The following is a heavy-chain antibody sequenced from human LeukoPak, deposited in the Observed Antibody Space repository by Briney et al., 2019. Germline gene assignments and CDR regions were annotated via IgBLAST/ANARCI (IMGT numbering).Heavy chain of an antibody. CDR2: IPYDGSNE. CDR1: GFTFSSYA. CDR3: ARGLTELSGTYYFDY. J-gene: IGHJ4*02. Sequence: GGSLRLSCAASGFTFSSYAMHWGRQAPGKGLEWVAVIPYDGSNEYYADSVKGRFTISRDNSKNTLYLQMNSLRAEDTAVYYCARGLTELSGTYYFDYWGQGTLVTVSS. D-gene: IGHD3-10*01. V-gene: IGHV3-30-3*01.